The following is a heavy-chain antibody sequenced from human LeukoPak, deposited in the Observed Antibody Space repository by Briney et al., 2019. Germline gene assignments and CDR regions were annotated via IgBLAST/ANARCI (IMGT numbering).Heavy chain of an antibody. CDR3: ARGPPLDDYGGNWGVGSDY. CDR1: GYTFTSYY. J-gene: IGHJ4*02. CDR2: IIPSFGST. V-gene: IGHV1-46*01. D-gene: IGHD4-23*01. Sequence: ASVKVSCKASGYTFTSYYMHWVRQAPGQGLEWMGIIIPSFGSTSYAQKFQGRVTMTRDKSTSTAYMELSSLRSEDTAVYYCARGPPLDDYGGNWGVGSDYWGQGTLVTVSS.